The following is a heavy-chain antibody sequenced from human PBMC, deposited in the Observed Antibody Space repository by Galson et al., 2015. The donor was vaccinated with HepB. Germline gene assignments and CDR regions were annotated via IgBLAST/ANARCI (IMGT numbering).Heavy chain of an antibody. V-gene: IGHV3-30*02. CDR3: AKDNMGSSHEEEYFQH. D-gene: IGHD6-13*01. CDR1: GFTFSSYG. J-gene: IGHJ1*01. Sequence: SLRLSCAASGFTFSSYGMHWVRQAPGKGLEWVAFIRYDGSNKYYADSVKGRFTISRDNSKNTLYLQMNSLRAEDTAVYYCAKDNMGSSHEEEYFQHWGQGTLVTVSS. CDR2: IRYDGSNK.